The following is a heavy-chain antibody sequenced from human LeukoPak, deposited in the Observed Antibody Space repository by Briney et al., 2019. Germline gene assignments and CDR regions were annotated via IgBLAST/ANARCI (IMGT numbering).Heavy chain of an antibody. J-gene: IGHJ3*01. D-gene: IGHD6-13*01. Sequence: GGSLRLSCAASGFTFSSYAMTWVRQAPGKGLEWVSAFSATDGSAQYAESVKGRFTISRDNSKNSLYLQMNSLRDEDTAVYYCAKARIAAAGTGAFDVWGQGTMVTVSS. V-gene: IGHV3-23*01. CDR1: GFTFSSYA. CDR2: FSATDGSA. CDR3: AKARIAAAGTGAFDV.